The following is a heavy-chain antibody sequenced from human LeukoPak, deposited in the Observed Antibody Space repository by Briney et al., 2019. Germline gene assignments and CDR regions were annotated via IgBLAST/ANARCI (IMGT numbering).Heavy chain of an antibody. CDR3: AGERGMSLHRKVRLFDH. Sequence: GTSLRLSCAASGFTFRSCGMHWVRQAPGKGLEWVAVVSYDGVETHYADSVKGRFTIARDNSKNTLSLQMNSLRAEDTAVYYCAGERGMSLHRKVRLFDHRGQGTLITVSS. V-gene: IGHV3-30*03. J-gene: IGHJ4*02. CDR1: GFTFRSCG. D-gene: IGHD1-14*01. CDR2: VSYDGVET.